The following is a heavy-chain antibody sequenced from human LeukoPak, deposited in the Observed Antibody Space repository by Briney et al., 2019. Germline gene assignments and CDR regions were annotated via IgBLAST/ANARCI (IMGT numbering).Heavy chain of an antibody. CDR1: GGSFSGYY. CDR3: ARASPLGLNWFDP. D-gene: IGHD3/OR15-3a*01. V-gene: IGHV4-34*01. Sequence: PSETLSLTCAVYGGSFSGYYWSWLRQPPGKGLEWIGEINHSGSTNYNPSLKSRITISVDTSKNQFSLKLSSVTAADTAVYYCARASPLGLNWFDPWGQGTLVTVSS. J-gene: IGHJ5*02. CDR2: INHSGST.